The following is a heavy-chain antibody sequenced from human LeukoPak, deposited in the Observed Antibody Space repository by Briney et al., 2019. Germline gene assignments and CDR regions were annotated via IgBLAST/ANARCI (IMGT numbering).Heavy chain of an antibody. D-gene: IGHD6-19*01. J-gene: IGHJ6*02. Sequence: ASVKVSCKASGYTFTSYGISWVRQAPGQGLEWMGWISAYNGNTKYAQKLQGRVTMTTDTSTSKAYIELRSLRTDDRAVYSCARVGSGWGHGVPYYYYGMDVWGQGHTVTVSS. CDR2: ISAYNGNT. CDR1: GYTFTSYG. V-gene: IGHV1-18*01. CDR3: ARVGSGWGHGVPYYYYGMDV.